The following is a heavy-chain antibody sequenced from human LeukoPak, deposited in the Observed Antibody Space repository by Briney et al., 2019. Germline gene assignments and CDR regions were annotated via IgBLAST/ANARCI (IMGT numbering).Heavy chain of an antibody. Sequence: PSETLSLTCAVSGGSISSGGYSRSWIRQPPGKGLEWIGYIYHSGSTYYNPSLKSRVTISVDRSKNQFSLKLSSVTAADTAVYYCARTFSLLAYCGGDCHPGAFDIWGQGTMVTVSS. CDR1: GGSISSGGYS. CDR2: IYHSGST. J-gene: IGHJ3*02. V-gene: IGHV4-30-2*01. CDR3: ARTFSLLAYCGGDCHPGAFDI. D-gene: IGHD2-21*02.